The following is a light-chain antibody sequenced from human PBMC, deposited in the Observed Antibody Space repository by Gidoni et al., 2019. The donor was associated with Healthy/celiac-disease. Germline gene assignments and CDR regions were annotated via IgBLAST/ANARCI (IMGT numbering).Light chain of an antibody. CDR1: QDISNY. Sequence: DIRMTQSPSSLSASVGDRVTITCQASQDISNYLNWYQQKPGKAPKRLIYDASNLETGVPSRFSGSGSGTDFTFTISSLQPEDIATYYCQQYDNLPITFGQXTRLEIK. CDR2: DAS. V-gene: IGKV1-33*01. J-gene: IGKJ5*01. CDR3: QQYDNLPIT.